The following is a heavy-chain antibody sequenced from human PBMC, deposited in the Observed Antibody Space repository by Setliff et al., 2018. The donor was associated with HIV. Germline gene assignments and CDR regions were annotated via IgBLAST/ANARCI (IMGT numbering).Heavy chain of an antibody. V-gene: IGHV5-51*01. CDR1: GYSFTDYW. D-gene: IGHD5-12*01. CDR3: ARHQGDGYISAFEI. J-gene: IGHJ3*02. Sequence: PGESLKISCKGSGYSFTDYWIGWVRQMPGKGLEWMGIIYPGDSDTKYSPSFQGRVTISADKSVSTAYLQWSSLKASDSAMYYCARHQGDGYISAFEIWGQGTMVTVSS. CDR2: IYPGDSDT.